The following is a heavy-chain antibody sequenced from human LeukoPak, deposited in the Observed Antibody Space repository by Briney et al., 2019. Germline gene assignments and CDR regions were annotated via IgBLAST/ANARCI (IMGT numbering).Heavy chain of an antibody. CDR2: IYSSGST. D-gene: IGHD7-27*01. CDR3: ARGGVHWDPYWYFDL. V-gene: IGHV4-4*07. CDR1: GGSISTYY. J-gene: IGHJ2*01. Sequence: SETLSLTCTVSGGSISTYYWSWIRQPAGKGLEWIGRIYSSGSTNYNPSLKSRVTMSVDTSKNQFSLKLSSVTAADTAVYYCARGGVHWDPYWYFDLWGRGTLVTVSS.